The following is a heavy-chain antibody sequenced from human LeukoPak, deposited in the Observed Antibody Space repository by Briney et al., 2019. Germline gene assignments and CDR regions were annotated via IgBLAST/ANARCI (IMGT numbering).Heavy chain of an antibody. V-gene: IGHV3-11*04. CDR2: INSAGNNI. CDR3: ATSRVFDY. J-gene: IGHJ4*02. CDR1: GFTFSDYF. Sequence: GGSLRLSCVASGFTFSDYFMSWIRQAPGKGLEWLSFINSAGNNIYYADSVKGRFTISRDNSKETLYLEMNSLRVEDTAIYYCATSRVFDYWGQGTLVAVSS.